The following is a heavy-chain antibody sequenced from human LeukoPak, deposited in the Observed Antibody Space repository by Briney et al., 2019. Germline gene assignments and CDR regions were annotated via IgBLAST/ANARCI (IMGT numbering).Heavy chain of an antibody. V-gene: IGHV3-53*01. J-gene: IGHJ4*02. Sequence: GGSLRLSCAASGFTVSSNYMSWVRQAPGKGLEWVSLIYSGGDTYYPDSVRGRFTISRDNSKNTLYLQMNSLRAEDTAVYYCARLGMIQAYSTEDYWGQGTLVTVSS. D-gene: IGHD2/OR15-2a*01. CDR1: GFTVSSNY. CDR2: IYSGGDT. CDR3: ARLGMIQAYSTEDY.